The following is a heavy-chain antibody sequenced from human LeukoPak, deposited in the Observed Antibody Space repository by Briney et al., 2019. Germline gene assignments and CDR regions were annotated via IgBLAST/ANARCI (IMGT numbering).Heavy chain of an antibody. V-gene: IGHV6-1*01. Sequence: SQTLSLTCAISGDSVSSNSAAWDWIRQSPSRGLEWLGRTYYRSKWYNDYAVSVKSRITINPDTSKNQFSLQLNSVTPEDTAVYYCARDQDSGYDSGYYYGMDXWXQGTTVTVSS. J-gene: IGHJ6*01. CDR2: TYYRSKWYN. CDR3: ARDQDSGYDSGYYYGMDX. D-gene: IGHD5-12*01. CDR1: GDSVSSNSAA.